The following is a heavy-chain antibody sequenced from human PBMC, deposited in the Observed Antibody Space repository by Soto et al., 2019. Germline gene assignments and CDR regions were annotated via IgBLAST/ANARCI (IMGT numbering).Heavy chain of an antibody. CDR2: VSGSGIGT. V-gene: IGHV3-23*01. CDR3: AKGSSGSRPYFFDY. D-gene: IGHD3-22*01. Sequence: GGFLRLSCAASGFTFTDYWMSWVRQAPGKGLEWVSAVSGSGIGTYHADSVKGRFTISRDNSKNTLYLQMNSLRAEDTAVYYCAKGSSGSRPYFFDYWGQGTPVTVSS. J-gene: IGHJ4*02. CDR1: GFTFTDYW.